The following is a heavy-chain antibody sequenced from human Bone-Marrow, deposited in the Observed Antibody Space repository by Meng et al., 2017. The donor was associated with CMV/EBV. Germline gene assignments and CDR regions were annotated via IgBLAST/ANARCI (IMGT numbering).Heavy chain of an antibody. D-gene: IGHD3-16*01. V-gene: IGHV3-21*01. Sequence: GGSLRLSCAASGFTFRSYAMNWVRQAPGKGLEWVSSISSSSDSMYYADSVKGRFTISRDNAKNSLYLQMNSLRAEDTAVYFCARGFGAAVDIQEFDYWGQGTLVTVSS. CDR3: ARGFGAAVDIQEFDY. J-gene: IGHJ4*02. CDR2: ISSSSDSM. CDR1: GFTFRSYA.